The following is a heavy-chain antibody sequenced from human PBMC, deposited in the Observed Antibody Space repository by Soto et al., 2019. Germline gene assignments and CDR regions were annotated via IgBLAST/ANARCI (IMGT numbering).Heavy chain of an antibody. Sequence: EGQLVESGGGLVQPGGSLTLSCIASGFTFSRYWMNWVRQAPGKGLEWVANIRQDGSDKYYRDSVTGRFTISRDNATNSLFLQMSNLRDDDTAVYYCARILGYCSGGKCYTALDYWGQGTLVTVFS. V-gene: IGHV3-7*04. CDR2: IRQDGSDK. J-gene: IGHJ4*02. CDR3: ARILGYCSGGKCYTALDY. CDR1: GFTFSRYW. D-gene: IGHD2-15*01.